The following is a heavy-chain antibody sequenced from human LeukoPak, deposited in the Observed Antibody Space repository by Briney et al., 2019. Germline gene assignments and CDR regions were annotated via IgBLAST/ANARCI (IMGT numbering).Heavy chain of an antibody. V-gene: IGHV1-8*01. J-gene: IGHJ3*02. D-gene: IGHD3-16*01. CDR3: ARTTYYDYVWGSYGANAFDI. CDR1: GYTFTSYD. Sequence: ASAKVSCKASGYTFTSYDINWVRQATGQGLEWMGWMNPSGGNTGYAQKFQGRVTMTSNTSISTAYMELSSLRSEDTAVYYCARTTYYDYVWGSYGANAFDIWGQGTMVTVSS. CDR2: MNPSGGNT.